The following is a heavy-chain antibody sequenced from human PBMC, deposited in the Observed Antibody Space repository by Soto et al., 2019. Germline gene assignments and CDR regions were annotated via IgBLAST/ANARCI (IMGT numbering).Heavy chain of an antibody. D-gene: IGHD2-21*01. Sequence: VQLVESGGGLVKPGGSLRLSCAASGFTFSDYYMSWIRQAPGKGLEWLSYISSSGDSIYYAASVKGRITISRDNAKNALYLQMSSLRAEDTAVYYCARDVVPHFDSWGQGTLVTVSS. V-gene: IGHV3-11*01. J-gene: IGHJ4*02. CDR3: ARDVVPHFDS. CDR1: GFTFSDYY. CDR2: ISSSGDSI.